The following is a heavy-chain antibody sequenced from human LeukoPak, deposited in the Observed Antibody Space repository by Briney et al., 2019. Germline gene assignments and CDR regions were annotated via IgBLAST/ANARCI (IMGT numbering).Heavy chain of an antibody. CDR3: AREIAAAGTAFDY. Sequence: GGSLRLSCAASGFTVSSSYVNWVRQAPGKGLEWVSVIYSGGSTYYAESVKGRFTISRDNSKNTLYLQMNNLRAEDTAVYYCAREIAAAGTAFDYWAREPWSPSPQ. CDR2: IYSGGST. D-gene: IGHD6-13*01. J-gene: IGHJ4*02. CDR1: GFTVSSSY. V-gene: IGHV3-53*01.